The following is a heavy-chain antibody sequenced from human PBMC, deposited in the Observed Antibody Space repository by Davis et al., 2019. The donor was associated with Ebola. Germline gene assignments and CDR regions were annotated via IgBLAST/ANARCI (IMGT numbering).Heavy chain of an antibody. CDR2: IGVSGGTT. D-gene: IGHD6-19*01. V-gene: IGHV3-23*01. Sequence: GESLKISCAASGFMFSTGGMNWVRQAPGKGLEWVSGIGVSGGTTYADSVKGRFTISRDNSQNTLYLQMTGLRAEDTAIYYCAKGPTRSGYYWGQGTLVTVSS. J-gene: IGHJ4*02. CDR3: AKGPTRSGYY. CDR1: GFMFSTGG.